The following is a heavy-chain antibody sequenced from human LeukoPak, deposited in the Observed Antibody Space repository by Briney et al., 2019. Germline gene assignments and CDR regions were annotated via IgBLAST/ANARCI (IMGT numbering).Heavy chain of an antibody. CDR3: ARGYGNYYGSGSYYNRRWFDP. Sequence: SETLSLTCAVYGGSFSGYYWSWIRQPPGKGLEWIGEINHSGSTNYNPSLKSRGTISVDTSKIQFSLKLSSVTAADTAVYYCARGYGNYYGSGSYYNRRWFDPWGQGTLVTVSS. V-gene: IGHV4-34*01. J-gene: IGHJ5*02. D-gene: IGHD3-10*01. CDR1: GGSFSGYY. CDR2: INHSGST.